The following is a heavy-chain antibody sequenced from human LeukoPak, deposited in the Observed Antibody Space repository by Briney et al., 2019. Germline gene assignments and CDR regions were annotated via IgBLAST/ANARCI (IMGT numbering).Heavy chain of an antibody. Sequence: SETLSLTCTVSGGSISSYYWSWIRQSPGKGLEWIGYIYYSGSTNYNPSLKSRVTISVDTSKNQFSLKLSSVTAADTAVYYCARNNWNDWNWFDPWGQGTLVTVSS. CDR3: ARNNWNDWNWFDP. D-gene: IGHD1-20*01. J-gene: IGHJ5*02. CDR2: IYYSGST. CDR1: GGSISSYY. V-gene: IGHV4-59*01.